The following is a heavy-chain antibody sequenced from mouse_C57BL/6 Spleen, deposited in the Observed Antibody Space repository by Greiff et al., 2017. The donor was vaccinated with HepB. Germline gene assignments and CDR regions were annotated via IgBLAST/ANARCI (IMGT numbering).Heavy chain of an antibody. V-gene: IGHV1-22*01. D-gene: IGHD1-1*01. J-gene: IGHJ1*03. Sequence: EVQLQQSGPELVKPGASVKMSCKASGYTFTDYNMHWVKQSHGKSLEWIGYINPNNGGTSYNQKFKGKATLTVNKSSSTAYMELRSLTSEDSAVYYCARWVITTVAFDVWGTGTTVTVSS. CDR2: INPNNGGT. CDR1: GYTFTDYN. CDR3: ARWVITTVAFDV.